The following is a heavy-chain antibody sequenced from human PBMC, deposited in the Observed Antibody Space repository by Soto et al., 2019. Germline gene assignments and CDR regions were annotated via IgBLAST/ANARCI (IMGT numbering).Heavy chain of an antibody. J-gene: IGHJ3*02. CDR2: IYYSGNT. CDR3: ARENNGAGAFDI. Sequence: SETLSLTCTVSGGSINSGGYYWSWIRQHPGKGLEWIGYIYYSGNTYYNPSLKSRVTISVDTSKNQFSLKLSAVTAADTAVYYCARENNGAGAFDIWGQGTMVTVSS. CDR1: GGSINSGGYY. D-gene: IGHD1-20*01. V-gene: IGHV4-31*03.